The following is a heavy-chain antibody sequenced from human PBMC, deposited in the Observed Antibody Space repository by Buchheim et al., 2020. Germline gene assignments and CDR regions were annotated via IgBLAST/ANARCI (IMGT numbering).Heavy chain of an antibody. J-gene: IGHJ6*02. CDR2: VGMAGDT. CDR1: GFTFSSYD. V-gene: IGHV3-13*04. CDR3: ARDPSGRGMDV. Sequence: EVQLVESGGGLVQPGGSLRLSCAASGFTFSSYDMQWVRQVSGKGLEWVSAVGMAGDTHYSGSVRGRFTISRENAKNSVYLQMNNLRAGVTAVYYCARDPSGRGMDVWGQGTT.